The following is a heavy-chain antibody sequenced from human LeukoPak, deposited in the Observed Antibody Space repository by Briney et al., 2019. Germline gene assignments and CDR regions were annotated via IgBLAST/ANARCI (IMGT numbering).Heavy chain of an antibody. CDR2: IYTSGST. Sequence: PSETLSLTCTVSGGSISSGSYYWSWIRQPAGKGLEWIGRIYTSGSTYYNPSLKSRVTISVDTSKNQFSLKLSSVTAADTAVYYCAGCPRIHYMDVWGKGTTVTVSS. CDR1: GGSISSGSYY. CDR3: AGCPRIHYMDV. D-gene: IGHD5-18*01. V-gene: IGHV4-61*02. J-gene: IGHJ6*03.